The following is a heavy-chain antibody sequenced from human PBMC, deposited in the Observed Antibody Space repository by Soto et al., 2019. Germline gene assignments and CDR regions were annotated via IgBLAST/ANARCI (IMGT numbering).Heavy chain of an antibody. J-gene: IGHJ4*02. CDR2: IYYSGGT. CDR1: GDSINSYYC. Sequence: QVQLQQSGPGLVRPAGTLSLTCAVSGDSINSYYCWTLARPPPGEGLQLSAVIYYSGGTSYNPSLKSRVTISMDKSKQQSSLNLTSVTSADTAMYYCARDTGWGLGYWGQGTLVTVAS. CDR3: ARDTGWGLGY. V-gene: IGHV4-4*02. D-gene: IGHD6-19*01.